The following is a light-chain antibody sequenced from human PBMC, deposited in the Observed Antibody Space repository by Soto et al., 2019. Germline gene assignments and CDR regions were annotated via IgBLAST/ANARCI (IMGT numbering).Light chain of an antibody. J-gene: IGKJ1*01. CDR3: KQYNTYWK. CDR2: DAS. V-gene: IGKV1-5*01. CDR1: ESIRTW. Sequence: DIQMTQSPSTLSASVGDRVTITCRASESIRTWLAWYQHKPGKAPKFLIYDASTLESGVPSRFSGSGSGTEFTLTISSLQPDDFATYYCKQYNTYWKFGQGTKVDIK.